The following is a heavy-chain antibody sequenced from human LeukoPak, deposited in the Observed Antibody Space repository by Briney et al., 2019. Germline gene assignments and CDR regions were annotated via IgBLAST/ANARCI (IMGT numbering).Heavy chain of an antibody. CDR1: GFTVSSTY. CDR3: ARGLNDYSNYEL. CDR2: IHSGGNA. J-gene: IGHJ4*02. Sequence: PGGSLRLSCAASGFTVSSTYMSWVRQAPGKGLEWVSVIHSGGNAYYADSLKGRFTISRDNSKNTLYLQMNSLRAEDTAVYYCARGLNDYSNYELWGQGTLVTVSS. D-gene: IGHD4-11*01. V-gene: IGHV3-53*01.